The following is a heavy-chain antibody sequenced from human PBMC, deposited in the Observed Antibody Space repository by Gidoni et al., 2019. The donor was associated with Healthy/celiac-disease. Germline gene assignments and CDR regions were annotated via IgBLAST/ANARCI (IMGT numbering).Heavy chain of an antibody. CDR2: IKQGGSEK. CDR1: GVTFCSSW. CDR3: ARSPTYYYDSSGYPGAFDI. J-gene: IGHJ3*02. V-gene: IGHV3-7*03. D-gene: IGHD3-22*01. Sequence: EVQLVESGGGLVQPGGSLRLSWAACGVTFCSSWLSWVRQAPGKGLEWVANIKQGGSEKYYVDSVKGRFTISRDNAKNTLYLQMNSLRAEDTAVYYCARSPTYYYDSSGYPGAFDIWGQGTMVTVSS.